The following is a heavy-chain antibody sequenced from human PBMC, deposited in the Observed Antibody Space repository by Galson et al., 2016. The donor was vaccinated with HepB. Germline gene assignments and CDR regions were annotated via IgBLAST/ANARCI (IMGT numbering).Heavy chain of an antibody. Sequence: ALRLSCATSGFTFTRYNMHWVRQAPGKGLEWVSSLSSGSSYIYYADSVKGRFTISRDNVKKSLYLQMNSLRPEDTAVYYCARVREQQLLDAFDIWGQGTMVTVSS. CDR1: GFTFTRYN. CDR2: LSSGSSYI. V-gene: IGHV3-21*01. J-gene: IGHJ3*02. CDR3: ARVREQQLLDAFDI. D-gene: IGHD6-13*01.